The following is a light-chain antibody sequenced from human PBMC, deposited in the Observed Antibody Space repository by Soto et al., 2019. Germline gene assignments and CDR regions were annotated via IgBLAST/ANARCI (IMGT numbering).Light chain of an antibody. CDR1: QTIGKY. Sequence: DIQMTQSPSSQSASVGDRVTISCRPSQTIGKYLNWYQQKPGQAPKLLIYTASTLPSGVPSRFSGSRPGTNFTLTISSLQPEDFATYYCQQSYNTPQTFGQGTKVEI. CDR2: TAS. V-gene: IGKV1-39*01. J-gene: IGKJ1*01. CDR3: QQSYNTPQT.